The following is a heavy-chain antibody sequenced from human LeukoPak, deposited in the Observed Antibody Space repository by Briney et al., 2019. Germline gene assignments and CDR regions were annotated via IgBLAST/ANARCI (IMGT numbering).Heavy chain of an antibody. CDR1: GFTFSSYT. D-gene: IGHD2-15*01. V-gene: IGHV3-21*01. Sequence: PGGSLRLSCAASGFTFSSYTMSWVRQAPGKGLEWVSSISSRSSYIYSADSVKGRFTISRDNAKNSLYLQMNSLRAEDTAVYYCARDPICSGGSCYEGHFDYWGQGTLVTVSS. CDR2: ISSRSSYI. CDR3: ARDPICSGGSCYEGHFDY. J-gene: IGHJ4*02.